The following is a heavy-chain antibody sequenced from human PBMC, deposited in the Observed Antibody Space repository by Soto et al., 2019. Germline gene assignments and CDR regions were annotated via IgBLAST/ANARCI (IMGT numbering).Heavy chain of an antibody. CDR2: INPNSGGT. V-gene: IGHV1-2*04. Sequence: EASVKVSCKASGYTFTGYYMHWVRQAPGQGLEWMGWINPNSGGTNYAQKFQGWVTMTRDTSISTAYMELSRLRSDDTAVYYCARERFSSSLGYYYYYYGMDVWGQGTTVTVSS. CDR3: ARERFSSSLGYYYYYYGMDV. CDR1: GYTFTGYY. J-gene: IGHJ6*02. D-gene: IGHD6-6*01.